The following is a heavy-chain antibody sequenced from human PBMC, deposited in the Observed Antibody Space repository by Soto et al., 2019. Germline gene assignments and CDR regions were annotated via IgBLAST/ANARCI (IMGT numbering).Heavy chain of an antibody. CDR2: ISSRGSNI. D-gene: IGHD6-19*01. J-gene: IGHJ3*02. CDR3: ARDRVAVAGTGAFDI. CDR1: GFTFTDYY. Sequence: GGSLRLSCAASGFTFTDYYMSWIRQAPGKGLEWVSYISSRGSNIYYTDSVKGRFTISRDNAKNSLYLLMNSLRAEDTAVYYCARDRVAVAGTGAFDIWGLGTMVTVSS. V-gene: IGHV3-11*01.